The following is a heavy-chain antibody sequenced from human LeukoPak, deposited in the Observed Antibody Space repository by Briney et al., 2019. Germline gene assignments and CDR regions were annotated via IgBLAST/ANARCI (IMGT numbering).Heavy chain of an antibody. CDR3: ARISDNYDILTGYTAFDI. CDR2: INPSGGST. V-gene: IGHV1-46*01. J-gene: IGHJ3*02. D-gene: IGHD3-9*01. Sequence: ASVTVSCKASGYTFTSYYMHWVRQAPGQGLEWMGIINPSGGSTSYAQEFQGRVTMTRDTSTSTVYMELSSLRSEDTAVYYCARISDNYDILTGYTAFDIWGQGTMVTVSS. CDR1: GYTFTSYY.